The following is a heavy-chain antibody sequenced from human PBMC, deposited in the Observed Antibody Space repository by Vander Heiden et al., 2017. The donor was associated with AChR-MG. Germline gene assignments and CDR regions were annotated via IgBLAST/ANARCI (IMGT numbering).Heavy chain of an antibody. Sequence: QVQLVQSGAEVKKPGASVKVSCKASGYTFTGDYLHWVRQAPGQGLEWMAWINPNTGGTRYAQKFQGRVTLTRDTSISTAYMDLSTLRSDDTAVYYCARDVAAAGSHNWFDPWGQGTLVIVSS. V-gene: IGHV1-2*02. CDR1: GYTFTGDY. CDR3: ARDVAAAGSHNWFDP. CDR2: INPNTGGT. D-gene: IGHD6-13*01. J-gene: IGHJ5*02.